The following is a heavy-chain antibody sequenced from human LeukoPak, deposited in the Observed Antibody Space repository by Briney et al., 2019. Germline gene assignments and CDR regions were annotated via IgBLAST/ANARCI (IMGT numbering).Heavy chain of an antibody. CDR1: GFTFSNAW. V-gene: IGHV3-30-3*01. J-gene: IGHJ4*02. CDR3: ARDYSSGFFDY. CDR2: ISYDGSNK. D-gene: IGHD3-22*01. Sequence: PGGSLRLSCAASGFTFSNAWMSWVRQAPGKGLEWVAVISYDGSNKYYADSVKGRFTISRDNSKNTLYLQMNSLRAEDTAVYYCARDYSSGFFDYWGQGTLVTVSS.